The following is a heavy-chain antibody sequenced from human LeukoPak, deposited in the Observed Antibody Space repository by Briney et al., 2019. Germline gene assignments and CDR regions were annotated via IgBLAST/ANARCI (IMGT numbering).Heavy chain of an antibody. CDR3: ARTGGSRRDFHH. J-gene: IGHJ1*01. V-gene: IGHV3-43*02. CDR2: ISGDGGNT. D-gene: IGHD1-14*01. Sequence: GGSLRLSCAASGFTFDDYAMHWVRQAPGKGLQWVSLISGDGGNTYYADSVKGRFTISRDNSKNSLYLQMNSLRNEDTALYYCARTGGSRRDFHHWGQGTLVTVSS. CDR1: GFTFDDYA.